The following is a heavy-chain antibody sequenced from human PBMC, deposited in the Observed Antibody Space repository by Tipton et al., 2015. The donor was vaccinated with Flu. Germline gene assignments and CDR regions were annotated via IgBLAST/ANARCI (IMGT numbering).Heavy chain of an antibody. J-gene: IGHJ4*02. CDR1: GFTFNTYW. CDR3: ARDPIKGVPDYLDY. CDR2: IKQGGSEK. Sequence: SLRLSCAASGFTFNTYWMSWVRQAPGKGLEWVANIKQGGSEKYYVDSVKGRFTISRDNAKNSLFLQMNSLRAEDTAVYYCARDPIKGVPDYLDYWGQGTLVTVSS. V-gene: IGHV3-7*01. D-gene: IGHD4/OR15-4a*01.